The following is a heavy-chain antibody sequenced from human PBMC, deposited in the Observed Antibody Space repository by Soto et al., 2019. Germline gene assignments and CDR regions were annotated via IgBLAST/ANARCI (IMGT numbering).Heavy chain of an antibody. Sequence: EVQLLESGGGLVQPGGSLRLSCAASGFTFSSYAMSWVRQAPGKGLEWVSAISGRGGSTYYAGSVKGRFTISRDNSTNTLYLQMNSLRAEDTAVYYCAKDFVLMVYASNAFDIWCQGTMVTVSS. V-gene: IGHV3-23*01. D-gene: IGHD2-8*01. CDR1: GFTFSSYA. CDR2: ISGRGGST. CDR3: AKDFVLMVYASNAFDI. J-gene: IGHJ3*02.